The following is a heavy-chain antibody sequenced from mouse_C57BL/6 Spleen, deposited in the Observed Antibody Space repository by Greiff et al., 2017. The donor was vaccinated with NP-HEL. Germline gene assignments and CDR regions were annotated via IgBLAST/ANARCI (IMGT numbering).Heavy chain of an antibody. Sequence: EVKLQESGAELVRPGASVKLSCTASGFNIKDDYMHWVKQRPEQGLEWIGYINPNNGGTSYNQKFKGKATLTVNKSSSTAYMELRSLTSEDSAVYCCARGYYGSSSFDYWGQGTTLTVSS. V-gene: IGHV1-22*01. J-gene: IGHJ2*01. CDR2: INPNNGGT. D-gene: IGHD1-1*01. CDR3: ARGYYGSSSFDY. CDR1: GFNIKDDY.